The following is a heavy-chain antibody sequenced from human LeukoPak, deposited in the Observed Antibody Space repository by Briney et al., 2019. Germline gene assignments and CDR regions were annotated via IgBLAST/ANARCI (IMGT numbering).Heavy chain of an antibody. CDR2: IYYSGNT. Sequence: ADTLSLTCSVSGHSISIYYWSWIPQPPAKGLEWIGYIYYSGNTNYNPSLKSRVTISVDTSKNQFSLKLSSVTAEDTAVYYCARDSTGSDAFDIWGQGTMVTVSS. V-gene: IGHV4-59*13. J-gene: IGHJ3*02. D-gene: IGHD1-14*01. CDR1: GHSISIYY. CDR3: ARDSTGSDAFDI.